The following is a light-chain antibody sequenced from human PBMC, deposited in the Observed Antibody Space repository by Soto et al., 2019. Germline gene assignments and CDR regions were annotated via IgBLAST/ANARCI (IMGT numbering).Light chain of an antibody. J-gene: IGKJ5*01. V-gene: IGKV2D-29*01. CDR2: ALS. CDR3: MQSMRVPNT. Sequence: GITEAPNSLAVPRGRQAAESWESSESLTHNHNNTSLHWHLQKPGQHPHLLIYALSNRFSRVPDKYSGSGSRTSFTPAISRSQAEDVGVYHRMQSMRVPNTFSPGTRLEIK. CDR1: ESLTHNHNNTS.